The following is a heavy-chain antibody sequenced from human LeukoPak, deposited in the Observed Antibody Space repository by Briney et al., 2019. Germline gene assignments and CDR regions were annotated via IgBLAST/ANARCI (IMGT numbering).Heavy chain of an antibody. D-gene: IGHD3-10*01. CDR1: GYTLTEFS. CDR2: FDPEDGET. Sequence: GASVKVSCKVSGYTLTEFSMHWVRQAPGKGLEWMGGFDPEDGETIYAQKFQGRVTMTEDTSTDTAYMELSSLRSEDTAVYYCATGYYYGSGSYYNPPLGYWGQGTLVTVSS. CDR3: ATGYYYGSGSYYNPPLGY. J-gene: IGHJ4*02. V-gene: IGHV1-24*01.